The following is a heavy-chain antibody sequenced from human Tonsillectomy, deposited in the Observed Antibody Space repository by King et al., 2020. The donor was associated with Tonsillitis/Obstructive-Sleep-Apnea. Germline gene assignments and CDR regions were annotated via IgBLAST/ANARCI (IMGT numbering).Heavy chain of an antibody. CDR1: GGSISSSSYY. Sequence: QLQESGPGLVKPSETLSLTCTVSGGSISSSSYYWGWIRQPPGKGLEWIGSIYYSGSTYYNPSLKSRVTISVDTSKNQFSLKLSSVTAADTAVYYCVKQDYGDYVGGGFDYWGQGTLVTVSS. CDR3: VKQDYGDYVGGGFDY. J-gene: IGHJ4*02. D-gene: IGHD4-17*01. V-gene: IGHV4-39*01. CDR2: IYYSGST.